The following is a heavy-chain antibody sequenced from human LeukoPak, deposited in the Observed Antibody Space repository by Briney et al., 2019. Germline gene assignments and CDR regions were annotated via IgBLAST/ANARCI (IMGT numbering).Heavy chain of an antibody. Sequence: GGSLRLSCAASGFTFSIHDMYWIRQSPGKGLECVSVISRGGISYYADSVKGRFTISRDNSKNTLYLQMNSLRAEDTAVYYCSKKGLANDDGKPDWGQGTLVTVSS. V-gene: IGHV3-23*01. J-gene: IGHJ4*02. CDR1: GFTFSIHD. CDR2: ISRGGIS. D-gene: IGHD1-1*01. CDR3: SKKGLANDDGKPD.